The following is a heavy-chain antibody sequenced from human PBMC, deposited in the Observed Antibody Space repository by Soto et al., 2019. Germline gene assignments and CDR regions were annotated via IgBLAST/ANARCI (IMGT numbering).Heavy chain of an antibody. Sequence: SETLSLTCTVSGGSISSGGYYWSWIRQHPGKGLEWIGYIYYSGSTYFNPSLKSRVTISVDTSKNQFSLKLSSVTAADTAVYYCARTKSPVRGVKLYYFDYWGRGTLVTVSS. J-gene: IGHJ4*02. CDR2: IYYSGST. CDR1: GGSISSGGYY. D-gene: IGHD3-10*01. CDR3: ARTKSPVRGVKLYYFDY. V-gene: IGHV4-31*03.